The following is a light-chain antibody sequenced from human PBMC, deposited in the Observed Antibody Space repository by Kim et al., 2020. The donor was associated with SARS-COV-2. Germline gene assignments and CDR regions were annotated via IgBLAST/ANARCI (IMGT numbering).Light chain of an antibody. Sequence: QSALTQPASVSGSPGQSITISCTRTSSDVGGYNYVSWYQQHPGKAPKLMIYDVSKRPSGVSNRFSGSKSGNTASLTISGLQAEDEADYYCSSYTSSSTYWVFGGGTQLPS. CDR2: DVS. V-gene: IGLV2-14*01. J-gene: IGLJ3*02. CDR3: SSYTSSSTYWV. CDR1: SSDVGGYNY.